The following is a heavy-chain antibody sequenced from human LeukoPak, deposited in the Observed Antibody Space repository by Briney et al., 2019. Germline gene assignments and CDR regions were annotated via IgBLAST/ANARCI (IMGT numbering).Heavy chain of an antibody. CDR1: GFTFSHYG. J-gene: IGHJ4*02. D-gene: IGHD4-11*01. CDR3: AKDAQRGFDFSNSLES. V-gene: IGHV3-33*06. CDR2: ICNDGTDK. Sequence: PGGSLRLSCATSGFTFSHYGMHWVRQAPGKGLEWVAVICNDGTDKYYGDSVKGRFTISRDNSKNTVYLQMNSLRVEDTAVYYCAKDAQRGFDFSNSLESWGQGTLVTVSS.